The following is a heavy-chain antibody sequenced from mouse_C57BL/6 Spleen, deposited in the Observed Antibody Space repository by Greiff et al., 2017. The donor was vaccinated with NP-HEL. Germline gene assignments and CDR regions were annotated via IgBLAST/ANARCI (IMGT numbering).Heavy chain of an antibody. CDR2: IYPGSGNT. CDR1: GYTFTDYY. Sequence: QVQLQQSGAELVRPGASVKLSCKASGYTFTDYYINWVKQRPGQGLEWIARIYPGSGNTYYNEKFKGKATLTAEKSSSTAYMQLSSLTSEDSAVYFCARGGRDYYAMDYWGQGTSVTVSS. CDR3: ARGGRDYYAMDY. J-gene: IGHJ4*01. V-gene: IGHV1-76*01.